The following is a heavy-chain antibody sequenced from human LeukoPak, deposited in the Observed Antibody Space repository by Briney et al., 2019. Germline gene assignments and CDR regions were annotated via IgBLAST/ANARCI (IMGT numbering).Heavy chain of an antibody. D-gene: IGHD2-8*01. CDR3: ARGSLGYCTNGVCALYFDY. V-gene: IGHV3-21*01. Sequence: GGSLRLSCAASGFIFSSYSMNWVCQAPGKGLEWVSSISSTSSSIYYADSVKGRFTISRDNAKNSLYLQMNSLRAEDTAVYYCARGSLGYCTNGVCALYFDYWGQGTLVTVSS. CDR1: GFIFSSYS. J-gene: IGHJ4*02. CDR2: ISSTSSSI.